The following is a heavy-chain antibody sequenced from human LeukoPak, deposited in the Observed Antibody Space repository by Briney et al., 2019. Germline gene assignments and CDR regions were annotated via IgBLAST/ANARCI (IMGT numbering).Heavy chain of an antibody. J-gene: IGHJ6*02. V-gene: IGHV1-69*01. CDR3: ARAPLYCSSTSCYAWNYYYYGMDV. CDR2: IIPIFGTA. D-gene: IGHD2-2*01. CDR1: GGTFSSYA. Sequence: ASVKVSCKASGGTFSSYAISWVRQAPGQGLEWMGGIIPIFGTANYAQKFQGRVTITADESTSTAYMELSSLRSEDTAVYYCARAPLYCSSTSCYAWNYYYYGMDVWGQGTTVT.